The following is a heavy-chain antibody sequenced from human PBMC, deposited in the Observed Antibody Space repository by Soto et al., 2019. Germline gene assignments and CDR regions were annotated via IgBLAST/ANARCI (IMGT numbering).Heavy chain of an antibody. J-gene: IGHJ5*02. CDR3: ARERPLVGNWNYLPVTLFDP. CDR2: IIPIFGTA. CDR1: GGTFSSYA. V-gene: IGHV1-69*13. D-gene: IGHD1-7*01. Sequence: GASVKVSCKASGGTFSSYAISWVRQAPGQGLEWMGGIIPIFGTANYAQKFQGRVTITADESTSTAYMELSSLRSEDTAVYYCARERPLVGNWNYLPVTLFDPWGQGTLVTVSS.